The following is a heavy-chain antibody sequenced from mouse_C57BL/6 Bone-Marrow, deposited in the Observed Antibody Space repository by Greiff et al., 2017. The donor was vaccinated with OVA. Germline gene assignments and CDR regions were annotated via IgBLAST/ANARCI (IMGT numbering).Heavy chain of an antibody. J-gene: IGHJ2*01. CDR3: ARDRRAGHFDY. V-gene: IGHV5-4*01. Sequence: EVQGVESGGGLVKPGGSLKLSCAASGFTFSSYAMSWVRQTPEKRLEWVATISDGGSYTYYPDNVKGRFTISRDNAKNTLYLQMSHLKSEDTAMYYCARDRRAGHFDYWGQGTTLTVST. CDR2: ISDGGSYT. CDR1: GFTFSSYA. D-gene: IGHD3-3*01.